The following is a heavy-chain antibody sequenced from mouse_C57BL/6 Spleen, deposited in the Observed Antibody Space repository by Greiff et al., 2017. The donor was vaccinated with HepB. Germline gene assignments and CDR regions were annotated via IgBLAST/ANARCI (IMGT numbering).Heavy chain of an antibody. Sequence: VQLQQSGAELVRPGASVTLSCKASGYTFTDYEMHWVKQTPVHGLEWIGAIDPETGGTAYNQKFKGKAILTADKSSSTAYMERRSLTSEDSAVYYCTRGEGSGPFAYWGQGTLVTVSA. V-gene: IGHV1-15*01. CDR3: TRGEGSGPFAY. CDR1: GYTFTDYE. CDR2: IDPETGGT. J-gene: IGHJ3*01. D-gene: IGHD1-1*01.